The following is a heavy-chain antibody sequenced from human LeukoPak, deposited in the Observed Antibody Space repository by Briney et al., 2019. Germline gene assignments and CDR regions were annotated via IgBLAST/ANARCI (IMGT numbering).Heavy chain of an antibody. J-gene: IGHJ4*02. CDR2: IDPSDSYT. CDR1: GYKFTSYW. Sequence: GGSLKISCKGSGYKFTSYWISWVRQMSGKGLEWMGRIDPSDSYTNYSPSFQGHVTISADKSISTAYLQWSSLKASDTAMYYCARHYASGTYRDNGGQGTLVTVSS. V-gene: IGHV5-10-1*01. D-gene: IGHD3-10*01. CDR3: ARHYASGTYRDN.